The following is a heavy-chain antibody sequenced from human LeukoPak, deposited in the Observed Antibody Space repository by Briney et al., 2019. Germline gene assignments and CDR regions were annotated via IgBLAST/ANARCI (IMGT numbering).Heavy chain of an antibody. Sequence: ASVKVSCKASGYSFTTNGVTWVRQAPGQGLEWVGWISAYDGNTNYAQKFQGRVTMTTDTSTSTAYLDLRSLTSDDTAVYHCARGDVYFDYWGQGTLVTVSS. CDR1: GYSFTTNG. D-gene: IGHD5-24*01. CDR3: ARGDVYFDY. J-gene: IGHJ4*02. V-gene: IGHV1-18*01. CDR2: ISAYDGNT.